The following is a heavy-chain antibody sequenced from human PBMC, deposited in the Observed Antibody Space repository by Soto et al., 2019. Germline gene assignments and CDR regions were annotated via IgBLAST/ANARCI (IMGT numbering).Heavy chain of an antibody. D-gene: IGHD3-3*01. CDR1: GGSISSNIYY. CDR3: ARDYPGDFWSGYYPAGYYGMDV. CDR2: IHYSGST. J-gene: IGHJ6*02. Sequence: SSETLSLTCTVSGGSISSNIYYWGWIRQPPGKGLEWIGSIHYSGSTYYDPSLKSRVTISVDTSKNQFSLKLSSVTAADTAVYYCARDYPGDFWSGYYPAGYYGMDVWGQGTTVTVSS. V-gene: IGHV4-39*07.